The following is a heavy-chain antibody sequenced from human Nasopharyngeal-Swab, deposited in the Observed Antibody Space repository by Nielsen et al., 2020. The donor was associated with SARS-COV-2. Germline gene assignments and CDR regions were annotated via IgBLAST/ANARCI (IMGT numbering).Heavy chain of an antibody. CDR2: INHSGST. CDR3: ARGPALVIRKTLSSGFDI. J-gene: IGHJ3*02. D-gene: IGHD3-10*01. Sequence: GSLRLSCAVSGGSFSGSYWSWIRQPPGRGLEWIGQINHSGSTMYIPSLKSRVTISVDTSKNQFSLNLTSVTAADTAMYYCARGPALVIRKTLSSGFDIWGQGTMVTVSS. CDR1: GGSFSGSY. V-gene: IGHV4-34*01.